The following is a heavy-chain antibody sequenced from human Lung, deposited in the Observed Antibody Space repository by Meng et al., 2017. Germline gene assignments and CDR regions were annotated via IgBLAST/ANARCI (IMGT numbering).Heavy chain of an antibody. CDR1: GGSISSSNYE. V-gene: IGHV4-30-4*01. Sequence: QVPVQESGQGLVKPSQTLSLNCTVSGGSISSSNYEWSWIRQPPGKGLEWSGHIYNSGSTYYNPSLKSRITISVDTSKNQFSLKLSSVTAADTAVYYCARGQKGYFDLWGRGTLVTVSS. CDR2: IYNSGST. CDR3: ARGQKGYFDL. J-gene: IGHJ2*01.